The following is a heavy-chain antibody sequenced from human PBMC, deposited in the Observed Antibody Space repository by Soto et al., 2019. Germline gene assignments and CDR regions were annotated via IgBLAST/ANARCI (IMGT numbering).Heavy chain of an antibody. CDR1: GGPFSSHT. V-gene: IGHV1-69*08. D-gene: IGHD4-17*01. CDR3: ARPDFGDYWYFDL. CDR2: IIPAPGTT. Sequence: QDQLVQSGAEVKKPGSSVKVSCKAFGGPFSSHTFSWVRQAPGQGLEWMGRIIPAPGTTTYAQKFQGRVTITADESVTTLYIELNSLRPEYTAVYYSARPDFGDYWYFDLWGRGTLVTVSS. J-gene: IGHJ2*01.